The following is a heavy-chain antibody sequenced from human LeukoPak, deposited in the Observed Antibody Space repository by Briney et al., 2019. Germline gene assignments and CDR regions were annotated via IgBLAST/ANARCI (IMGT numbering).Heavy chain of an antibody. CDR3: ARALSGGSPFDY. CDR1: GYTVTSYG. Sequence: ASVKVSCKASGYTVTSYGISWVRQAPGQGLEWMGWISAYNGNTNYAQKLQGRVTMTTDTSTTTAYMELRSLRSDDTAVYYCARALSGGSPFDYWGQGTLVTVSS. V-gene: IGHV1-18*01. CDR2: ISAYNGNT. D-gene: IGHD2-15*01. J-gene: IGHJ4*02.